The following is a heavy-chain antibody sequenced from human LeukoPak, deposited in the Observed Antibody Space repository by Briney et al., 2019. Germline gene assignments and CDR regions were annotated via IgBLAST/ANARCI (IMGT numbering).Heavy chain of an antibody. J-gene: IGHJ4*02. V-gene: IGHV3-21*01. D-gene: IGHD5-18*01. Sequence: PGGSLRLSCAASGFTFTSYSMNWVRQAPGKGLEWVSSISSSSSYIYYADSVKGRFTISRDNAKNSLYLQMNSLRAEDTAVYYCARVNTQRHGYSYGLSFDNWGQGTLVTVSS. CDR1: GFTFTSYS. CDR2: ISSSSSYI. CDR3: ARVNTQRHGYSYGLSFDN.